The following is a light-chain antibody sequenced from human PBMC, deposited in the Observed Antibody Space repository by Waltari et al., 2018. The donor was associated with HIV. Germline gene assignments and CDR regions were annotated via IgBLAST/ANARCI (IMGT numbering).Light chain of an antibody. CDR3: QQYLSYSMYS. CDR1: QSISNW. CDR2: KAS. J-gene: IGKJ2*01. V-gene: IGKV1-5*03. Sequence: DIQMTQAPSTLSASVGDRVAITCRTNQSISNWLAWYQQKPGKAPKLLIYKASRLESGVPSRFSGSGSGTEFTFTISSLQPEDFATYYFQQYLSYSMYSFGQGTKLEIQ.